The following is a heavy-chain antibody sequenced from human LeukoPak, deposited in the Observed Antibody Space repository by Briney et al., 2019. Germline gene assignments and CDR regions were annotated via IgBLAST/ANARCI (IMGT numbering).Heavy chain of an antibody. Sequence: GSLRLSCAASGFTVSSNYVSWVRQAPGKGLEWVSVIYGGGSPYYADSVKGRFTISRDNSNNTLYLQMNSLRAEDTAVYYCARDWSTYYYDAWGQGTLVTVSS. CDR2: IYGGGSP. CDR3: ARDWSTYYYDA. V-gene: IGHV3-66*01. CDR1: GFTVSSNY. J-gene: IGHJ5*02. D-gene: IGHD3-22*01.